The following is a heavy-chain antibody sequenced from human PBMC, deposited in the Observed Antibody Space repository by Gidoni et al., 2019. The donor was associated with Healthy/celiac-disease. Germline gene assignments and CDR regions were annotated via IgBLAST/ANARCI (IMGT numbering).Heavy chain of an antibody. D-gene: IGHD6-19*01. J-gene: IGHJ5*02. CDR2: IIPILGRA. Sequence: QVQLVQSGAEVKKPGSSVKVSCKASGGTFSSYAISWVRQAPGQGLEGMGGIIPILGRANYAQKFQGRVTITADKSTSTAYMELSSLRSEDTAVYYCASSSRAGRNWFDPWGQGTLVTVSS. CDR3: ASSSRAGRNWFDP. V-gene: IGHV1-69*10. CDR1: GGTFSSYA.